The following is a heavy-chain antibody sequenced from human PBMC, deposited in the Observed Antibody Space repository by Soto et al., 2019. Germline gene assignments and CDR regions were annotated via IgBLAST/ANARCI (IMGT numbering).Heavy chain of an antibody. J-gene: IGHJ6*02. CDR1: VFTFVDDA. D-gene: IGHD5-18*01. V-gene: IGHV3-9*01. CDR3: AKARAGYSNGYDYYTMDV. Sequence: PMPLSSPCFVFTFVDDAMHWVRPAPGKGLGWVSGISWNSASIGYADSVKGRFTISSDNAKTSLYLQMNSLRGEDTAFYYGAKARAGYSNGYDYYTMDVWGQGTTVTVSS. CDR2: ISWNSASI.